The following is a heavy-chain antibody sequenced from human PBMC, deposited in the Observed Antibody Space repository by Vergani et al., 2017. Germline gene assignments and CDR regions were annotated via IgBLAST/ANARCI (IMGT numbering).Heavy chain of an antibody. Sequence: EVQLVESGGGLVQPGGSLRLSCAASGFTFSSYEMNWVRQAPGKGLEWVSYISSSGSTIYYADSVKGRFTISRDNAKNPLYLQMNSLRAEDTAVYYCARSADSSSWIPGWFDYWGQGTLVTVSS. CDR1: GFTFSSYE. V-gene: IGHV3-48*03. D-gene: IGHD6-13*01. CDR3: ARSADSSSWIPGWFDY. CDR2: ISSSGSTI. J-gene: IGHJ4*02.